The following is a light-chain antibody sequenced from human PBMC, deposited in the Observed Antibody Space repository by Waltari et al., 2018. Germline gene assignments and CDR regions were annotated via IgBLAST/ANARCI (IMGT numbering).Light chain of an antibody. CDR2: ATS. V-gene: IGKV3-20*01. J-gene: IGKJ1*01. CDR1: QTFSGAD. Sequence: EILLTQSPGTLSLSPGEVAYLSCRASQTFSGADLAWYQQKPGQPPRLLVYATSIKAAGIPARCRGGGSGTDFTLTINGLEPDDFAVYYCQLYGGSLEWTFGQGTKVEIK. CDR3: QLYGGSLEWT.